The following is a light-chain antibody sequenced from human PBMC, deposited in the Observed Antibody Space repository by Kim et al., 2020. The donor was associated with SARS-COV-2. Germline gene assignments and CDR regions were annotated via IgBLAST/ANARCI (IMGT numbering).Light chain of an antibody. J-gene: IGLJ2*01. Sequence: GQKVTISCSESRTNIGNNYVTWYQQLPGTAPKLLIYDNSKRPSGIPDRFSGSKSGTSATLGITGLQTGDEADYYCETWDSSLSVVVFGGGTQLTVL. CDR2: DNS. CDR3: ETWDSSLSVVV. V-gene: IGLV1-51*01. CDR1: RTNIGNNY.